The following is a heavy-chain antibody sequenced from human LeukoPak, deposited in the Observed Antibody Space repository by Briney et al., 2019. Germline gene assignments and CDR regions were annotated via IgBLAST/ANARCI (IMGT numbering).Heavy chain of an antibody. V-gene: IGHV1-69*05. CDR2: IIPIFGTA. CDR1: GYTFSSYG. J-gene: IGHJ3*02. CDR3: ARVVAYYYGSGGHDAFDI. D-gene: IGHD3-10*01. Sequence: GASVKVSCKASGYTFSSYGISWVRQAPGQGLEWMGGIIPIFGTANYAQKFQGRVTITTDESTSTAYMELSSLGSEDTAVYYCARVVAYYYGSGGHDAFDIWGQGTMVTVSS.